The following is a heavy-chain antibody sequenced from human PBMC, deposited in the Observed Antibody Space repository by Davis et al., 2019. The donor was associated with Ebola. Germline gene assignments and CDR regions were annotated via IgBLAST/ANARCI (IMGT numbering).Heavy chain of an antibody. D-gene: IGHD3-3*01. CDR3: ARRGLEIYYYYGMDV. CDR2: ISSRSSDI. V-gene: IGHV3-48*01. J-gene: IGHJ6*02. Sequence: GESLKISCAASGFTFSSYGMNWVRQAPGKGLEWISYISSRSSDIYYAESVKGRFTISRDNAKNSLYLQMNSLRAEDTAVYYCARRGLEIYYYYGMDVWGQGTTVTVSS. CDR1: GFTFSSYG.